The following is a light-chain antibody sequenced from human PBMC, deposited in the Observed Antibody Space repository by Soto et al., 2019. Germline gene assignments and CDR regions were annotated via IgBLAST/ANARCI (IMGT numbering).Light chain of an antibody. CDR3: QQYGSSPGT. Sequence: EIVLTQSPGTLSLSPGERATLSCRASQSVSSSYLAWYQQKPGQAPRLLIYGASSRATGIPDRFSGSGSGTDYTLTISRREREVFVVYYCQQYGSSPGTFGQGTKV. CDR2: GAS. J-gene: IGKJ1*01. CDR1: QSVSSSY. V-gene: IGKV3-20*01.